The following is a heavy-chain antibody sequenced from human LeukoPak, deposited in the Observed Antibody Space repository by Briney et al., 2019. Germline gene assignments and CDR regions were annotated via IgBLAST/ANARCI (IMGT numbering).Heavy chain of an antibody. Sequence: GGSLRLSCAASGFTFSSYAMSWVRQAPGKGLEWVSAISGSGGSTHYADSVKGRFTISRDNSKNTLYLQMNSLRAEDTAVYYCAKDAGSGSYYSAYYYYGMDVWGQGTTVTVSS. CDR3: AKDAGSGSYYSAYYYYGMDV. CDR2: ISGSGGST. V-gene: IGHV3-23*01. D-gene: IGHD3-10*01. J-gene: IGHJ6*02. CDR1: GFTFSSYA.